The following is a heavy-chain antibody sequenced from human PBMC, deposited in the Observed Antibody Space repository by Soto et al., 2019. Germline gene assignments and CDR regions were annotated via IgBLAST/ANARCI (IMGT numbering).Heavy chain of an antibody. Sequence: GGSLRLSCAASGFTFSSYWMSWVRQAPGKGLEWVANIKQDGSEKYYVDSVKGRFTISRDNAKNSLYLQMNSLRAEDTTVYYCARTGVAAAYYYYYMDVWGKGTTVTVSS. D-gene: IGHD2-15*01. CDR2: IKQDGSEK. V-gene: IGHV3-7*01. J-gene: IGHJ6*03. CDR1: GFTFSSYW. CDR3: ARTGVAAAYYYYYMDV.